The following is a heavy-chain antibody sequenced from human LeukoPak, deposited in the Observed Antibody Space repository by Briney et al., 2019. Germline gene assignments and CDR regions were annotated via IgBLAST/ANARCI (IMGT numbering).Heavy chain of an antibody. D-gene: IGHD4-17*01. CDR2: MLYSGNI. J-gene: IGHJ5*02. Sequence: SETLSLACTVSGGSISTYYWSWIRQTPGKGLECIGHMLYSGNIYYNPSLKSRVTISVDTSKNQFALRLNSVTAADTAVYYCARDERYGDLYNWFDPWGQGTLVTVSS. V-gene: IGHV4-59*01. CDR1: GGSISTYY. CDR3: ARDERYGDLYNWFDP.